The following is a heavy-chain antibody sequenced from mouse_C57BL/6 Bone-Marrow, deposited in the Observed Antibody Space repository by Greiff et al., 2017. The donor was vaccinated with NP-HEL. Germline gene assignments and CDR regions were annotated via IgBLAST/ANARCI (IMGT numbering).Heavy chain of an antibody. CDR2: ILPGSGST. CDR3: ARRGDWLRLLFAY. J-gene: IGHJ3*01. CDR1: GYTFTGYW. Sequence: QVQLQQSGAELMKPGASVKLSCKATGYTFTGYWIEWVKQRPGHGLEWIGEILPGSGSTNYNEKFKGKATFTADTSSTTAYMQLSSLTTEDSAIYYCARRGDWLRLLFAYWGQGTLVTVSA. D-gene: IGHD3-2*02. V-gene: IGHV1-9*01.